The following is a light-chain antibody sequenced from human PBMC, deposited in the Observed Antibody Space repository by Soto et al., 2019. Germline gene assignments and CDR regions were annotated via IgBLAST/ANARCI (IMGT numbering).Light chain of an antibody. Sequence: EVMVTQFPDTVSVTPGETVTLSCGASQSVRTNLAWYQQRPGQAPRLLIHYSSTRASDIPARFSGSGSGTNFTLAISSLQSEDFAVYYCQQYAYWPETFGQGTKVDIK. V-gene: IGKV3D-15*01. CDR1: QSVRTN. J-gene: IGKJ1*01. CDR3: QQYAYWPET. CDR2: YSS.